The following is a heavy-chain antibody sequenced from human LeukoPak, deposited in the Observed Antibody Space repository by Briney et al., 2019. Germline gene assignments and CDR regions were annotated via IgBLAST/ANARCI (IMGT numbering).Heavy chain of an antibody. CDR2: INHSGST. Sequence: SETLSLTCTVSGGSISSGSYYWSWIRQPPGKGLEWIGEINHSGSTNYNPSLKSRVTISVDTSKNQFSLKLSSVTAADTAVYYCAREARRYYDSSGYPHYPFDIWGQGTMVTVSS. V-gene: IGHV4-39*07. J-gene: IGHJ3*02. D-gene: IGHD3-22*01. CDR3: AREARRYYDSSGYPHYPFDI. CDR1: GGSISSGSYY.